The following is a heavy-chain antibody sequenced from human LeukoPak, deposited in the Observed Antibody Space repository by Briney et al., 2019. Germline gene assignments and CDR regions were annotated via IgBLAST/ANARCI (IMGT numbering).Heavy chain of an antibody. Sequence: GASVKVSCEASGGTSNSHAISWVRQAPGQGLEWVGRIIPNLGTTNRTQNFQDRVTLTADKSTNTAYMEITSLTSDDTAVYYCATTNDGGGYQWGDFFDVWGQGTLVTVSS. D-gene: IGHD3-22*01. V-gene: IGHV1-69*04. CDR1: GGTSNSHA. CDR3: ATTNDGGGYQWGDFFDV. CDR2: IIPNLGTT. J-gene: IGHJ4*02.